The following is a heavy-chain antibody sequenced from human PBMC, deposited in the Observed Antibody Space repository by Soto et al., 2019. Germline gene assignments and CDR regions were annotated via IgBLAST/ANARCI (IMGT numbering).Heavy chain of an antibody. CDR1: GGSFSGYY. CDR3: ARGWGRIFDY. CDR2: INHSGST. Sequence: QVQLQQWGAGLLKPSETLSLTCAVYGGSFSGYYWSWIRQPTGKGLEWIGEINHSGSTNYNPSLKSRFTISVDTSKNQFSLKLSSVTAADTAVYYCARGWGRIFDYWGQGTLATVSS. J-gene: IGHJ4*02. D-gene: IGHD7-27*01. V-gene: IGHV4-34*01.